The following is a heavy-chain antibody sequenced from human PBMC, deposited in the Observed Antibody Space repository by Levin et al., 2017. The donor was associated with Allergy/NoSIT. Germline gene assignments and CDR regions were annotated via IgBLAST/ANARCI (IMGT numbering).Heavy chain of an antibody. CDR2: ISNSGRTI. D-gene: IGHD6-6*01. CDR1: GFTFSTFE. J-gene: IGHJ6*02. CDR3: AREYTTSSGQVFTYYYALDV. V-gene: IGHV3-48*03. Sequence: SGGSLRLSCAASGFTFSTFEMNWVRQAPGKGLEWVSYISNSGRTIYYADSVKGRFTISRDNAKNSLYLQMNSLRAGDTAVYYCAREYTTSSGQVFTYYYALDVWGQGTTVTVSS.